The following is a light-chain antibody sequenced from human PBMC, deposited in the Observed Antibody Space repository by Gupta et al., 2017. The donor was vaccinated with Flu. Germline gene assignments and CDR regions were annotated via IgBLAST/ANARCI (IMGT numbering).Light chain of an antibody. J-gene: IGLJ3*02. Sequence: SALTQPASVSGSSTLSHTISCTGTSSDVGGYNYVSWYQQHPGKAPKLMIYEVSNRPAGVANRFSGSKSGNTASLTISGLQAEDEADYYCSSHTSSSTRVFGGGTKLTVL. V-gene: IGLV2-14*01. CDR2: EVS. CDR1: SSDVGGYNY. CDR3: SSHTSSSTRV.